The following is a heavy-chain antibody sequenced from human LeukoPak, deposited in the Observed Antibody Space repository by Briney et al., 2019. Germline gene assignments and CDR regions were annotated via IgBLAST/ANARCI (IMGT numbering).Heavy chain of an antibody. CDR3: ARVAPGTTALPTPLDDAFDI. V-gene: IGHV3-7*01. Sequence: PGGSLRLSCAASGFTFSSYWMSSVRQAPGKGLEWVANIKQEESEKYYVDSVKGRFTLSRDNAKNSLYLQMNSLRAEDTAVSYCARVAPGTTALPTPLDDAFDIWGQGTMVTVSS. D-gene: IGHD1-1*01. J-gene: IGHJ3*02. CDR1: GFTFSSYW. CDR2: IKQEESEK.